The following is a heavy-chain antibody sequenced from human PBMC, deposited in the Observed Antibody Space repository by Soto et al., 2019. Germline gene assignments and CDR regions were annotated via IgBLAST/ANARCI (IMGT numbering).Heavy chain of an antibody. CDR1: GFTFSSYA. D-gene: IGHD3-22*01. CDR3: AKPYYYDSSGYYYFDY. CDR2: ISGSGGST. Sequence: VGSLRLSCAASGFTFSSYAMSWVRQAPGKGLEWVSAISGSGGSTYYADSVKGRFTISRDNSKNTLYLQMNSLRAEDTAVYYCAKPYYYDSSGYYYFDYWGQGTLVTSPQ. V-gene: IGHV3-23*01. J-gene: IGHJ4*02.